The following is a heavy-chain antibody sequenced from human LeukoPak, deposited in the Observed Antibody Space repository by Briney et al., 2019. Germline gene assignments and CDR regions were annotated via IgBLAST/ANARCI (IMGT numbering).Heavy chain of an antibody. CDR3: AREVYYYDSSGFYYSGGFGY. Sequence: GGSLRLSCAASGFTFNNYNINWVRRAPGKGLEWVSYISSGSTTIYYADSVKGRFTISRDNAKNSLYLQMNSLRAEDTAVYYCAREVYYYDSSGFYYSGGFGYWGQGTLLTVSS. CDR1: GFTFNNYN. J-gene: IGHJ4*02. CDR2: ISSGSTTI. D-gene: IGHD3-22*01. V-gene: IGHV3-48*01.